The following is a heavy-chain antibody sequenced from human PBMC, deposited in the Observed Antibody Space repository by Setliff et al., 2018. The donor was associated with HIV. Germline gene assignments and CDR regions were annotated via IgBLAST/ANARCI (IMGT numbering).Heavy chain of an antibody. CDR3: ARDYGGSLSAFDY. Sequence: ASVKVSCKSSGGTFRTYTVSWVRQAPGQGLEWMGWITVYNDNKNYAQKLQGRVTMTTDTSSSTAYMELRSLRSDDTAVYYCARDYGGSLSAFDYWGQGTLVTVSS. CDR2: ITVYNDNK. V-gene: IGHV1-18*01. CDR1: GGTFRTYT. J-gene: IGHJ4*02. D-gene: IGHD1-26*01.